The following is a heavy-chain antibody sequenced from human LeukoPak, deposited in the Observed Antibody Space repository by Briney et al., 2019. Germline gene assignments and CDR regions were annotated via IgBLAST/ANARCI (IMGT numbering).Heavy chain of an antibody. CDR3: ARDLGLPLYDYSGY. Sequence: GGSLRLSCAASGFTFSSYSMNWVRQAPGKGLEWVSYISSSSSTIYYADSVKGRFTISRDNAKNSLYLQMNSLRAEDTAEYYCARDLGLPLYDYSGYWGQGTLVTVSS. V-gene: IGHV3-48*01. J-gene: IGHJ4*02. D-gene: IGHD3-16*01. CDR2: ISSSSSTI. CDR1: GFTFSSYS.